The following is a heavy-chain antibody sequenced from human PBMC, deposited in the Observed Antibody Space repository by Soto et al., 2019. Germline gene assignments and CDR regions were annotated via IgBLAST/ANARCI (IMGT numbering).Heavy chain of an antibody. CDR1: GGSINSSDYN. J-gene: IGHJ4*02. CDR3: ASYAKGDYFDY. Sequence: SETLSLTCTVSGGSINSSDYNWSWIRQPPGKGLEWIGYIYHSGRTYYNPSLKSRLTISVDTSKSQFSLNLSSVTAADTAVYYCASYAKGDYFDYWGQGTLVTV. V-gene: IGHV4-30-4*01. CDR2: IYHSGRT. D-gene: IGHD4-17*01.